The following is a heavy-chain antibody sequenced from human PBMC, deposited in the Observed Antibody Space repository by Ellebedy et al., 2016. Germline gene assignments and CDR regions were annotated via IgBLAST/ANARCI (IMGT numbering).Heavy chain of an antibody. J-gene: IGHJ4*02. Sequence: SETLSLTCTVSGGSISSYYWSWIRQPPGKGLEWIGYIYYSGSTNYNPSLKSRVTISVDTSKNQFSLKLSSVTTADTAVYYCAKDRGGGEWELGNFDYWGQGTLVTVSS. CDR1: GGSISSYY. D-gene: IGHD1-26*01. CDR3: AKDRGGGEWELGNFDY. CDR2: IYYSGST. V-gene: IGHV4-59*01.